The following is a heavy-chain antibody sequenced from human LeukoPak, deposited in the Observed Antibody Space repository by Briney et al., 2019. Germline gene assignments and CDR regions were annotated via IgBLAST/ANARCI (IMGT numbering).Heavy chain of an antibody. CDR3: VYDSSGYDAFDI. V-gene: IGHV3-23*01. D-gene: IGHD3-22*01. CDR2: ISGSGGST. J-gene: IGHJ3*02. CDR1: GFTFSSYG. Sequence: GGSLRLSCEASGFTFSSYGMSWVRQAPGKGLEWVSAISGSGGSTYYADSVKGRFTISRDNSKNTLYLQMNSLRAEDTAVYYCVYDSSGYDAFDIWGQGTMVTVSS.